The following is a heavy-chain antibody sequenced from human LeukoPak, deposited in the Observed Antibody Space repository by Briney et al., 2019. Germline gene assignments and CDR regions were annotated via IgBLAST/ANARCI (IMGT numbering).Heavy chain of an antibody. CDR3: ARGATVRTPPVDY. J-gene: IGHJ4*02. V-gene: IGHV3-21*01. D-gene: IGHD4-23*01. CDR1: GFTFSSYS. Sequence: GGSLRLSCAASGFTFSSYSMNWVRQAPGKGLEWVSSISTSSSYIYYADSVKGRFTISRDNAKNSLYLQMNSLRAEDTAVYYYARGATVRTPPVDYWGQGTLVTVSS. CDR2: ISTSSSYI.